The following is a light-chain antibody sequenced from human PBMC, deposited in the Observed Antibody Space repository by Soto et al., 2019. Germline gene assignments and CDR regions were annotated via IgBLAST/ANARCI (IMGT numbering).Light chain of an antibody. V-gene: IGKV3-20*01. CDR1: QSVSNNY. J-gene: IGKJ5*01. CDR2: GAS. CDR3: QQSYSTPIN. Sequence: EIVLTQSPGTLSLSPVEIATLSFISSQSVSNNYLAWYQQKPGQAPRLLIYGASNRATGIPDRFSGSGSGTDFTLTISSLQPEDFATYYCQQSYSTPINCGQGTRREIK.